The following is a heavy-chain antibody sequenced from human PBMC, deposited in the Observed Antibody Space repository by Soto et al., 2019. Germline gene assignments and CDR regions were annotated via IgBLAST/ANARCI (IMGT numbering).Heavy chain of an antibody. CDR1: GFTFSSYA. Sequence: VGSLRLSCAASGFTFSSYAMSWVRQAPGKGLEWVSAISGSGGSTYYADSVKGRFTISRDNSKNTLYLQMNSLRAEDTAVYYCAKERSYSSRWFYFDYWGQGTLVTVSS. CDR2: ISGSGGST. J-gene: IGHJ4*02. D-gene: IGHD6-13*01. V-gene: IGHV3-23*01. CDR3: AKERSYSSRWFYFDY.